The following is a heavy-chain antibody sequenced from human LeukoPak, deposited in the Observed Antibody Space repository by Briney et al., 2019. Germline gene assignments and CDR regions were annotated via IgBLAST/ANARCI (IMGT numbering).Heavy chain of an antibody. D-gene: IGHD5-24*01. CDR1: GGSITEYY. J-gene: IGHJ4*02. V-gene: IGHV4-59*01. CDR2: IFYTGNT. CDR3: ARVFRRDGYFDY. Sequence: NPSETLSLTCTVSGGSITEYYWSWIRQPPGKGLEWIGYIFYTGNTNYNPSLKSRVTISVDASKNQFSLQLSSVTAADTAVYYCARVFRRDGYFDYWGQGTLVTVSS.